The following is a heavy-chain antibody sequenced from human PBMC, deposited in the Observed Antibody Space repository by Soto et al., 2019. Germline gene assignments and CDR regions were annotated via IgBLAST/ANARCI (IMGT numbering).Heavy chain of an antibody. V-gene: IGHV1-69*06. D-gene: IGHD2-2*02. CDR3: AREGRGKKAGYNGLVSLGY. CDR1: GSRFSNYV. CDR2: IIPIFTST. Sequence: SVKVSCKVSGSRFSNYVISWVRQAPGHGLEWLGRIIPIFTSTKYAQSFQGRVTITADKSTSTASLELSSLRSDDTAVYYCAREGRGKKAGYNGLVSLGYWGQGTLVTVSS. J-gene: IGHJ4*02.